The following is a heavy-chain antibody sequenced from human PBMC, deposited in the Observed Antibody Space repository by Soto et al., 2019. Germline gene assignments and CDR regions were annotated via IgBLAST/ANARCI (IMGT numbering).Heavy chain of an antibody. Sequence: GGSLRLSCAASGFTFSTYWMDWVRQTPGKGLERVANINQDGSEKNYVDSVKGRFTIYRDNAKNSLYLQMSSLTAEDSALYYCSRSLNSWGQGTLVTVSS. CDR1: GFTFSTYW. V-gene: IGHV3-7*01. CDR2: INQDGSEK. J-gene: IGHJ4*02. CDR3: SRSLNS.